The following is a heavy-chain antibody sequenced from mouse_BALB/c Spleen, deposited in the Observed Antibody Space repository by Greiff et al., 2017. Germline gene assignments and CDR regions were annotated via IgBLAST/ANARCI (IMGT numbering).Heavy chain of an antibody. D-gene: IGHD3-1*01. Sequence: VQLVESGPGLVAPSQSLSITCTVSGFSLTGYGVNWVRQPPGKGLEWLGMIWGDGSADYNSALKSRLSISKDNSKSQVFLNMISLQTADTARCYCARSGRDECYAMDYWGQGTSVTVSS. V-gene: IGHV2-6-7*01. CDR2: IWGDGSA. CDR3: ARSGRDECYAMDY. CDR1: GFSLTGYG. J-gene: IGHJ4*01.